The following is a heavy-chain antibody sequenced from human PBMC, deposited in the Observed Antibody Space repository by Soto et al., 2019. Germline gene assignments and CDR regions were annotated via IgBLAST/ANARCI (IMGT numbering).Heavy chain of an antibody. CDR2: INHSGST. J-gene: IGHJ4*02. CDR3: ARALGWTLNY. V-gene: IGHV4-34*01. D-gene: IGHD2-15*01. CDR1: GGSFSGYY. Sequence: PSETLSLTCAVYGGSFSGYYWSWIRQPPGKGLEWIGEINHSGSTNYNPSLKSRATISVDTSKNQFSLKLSSVTAADTAVYYCARALGWTLNYWGQGTLVTVSS.